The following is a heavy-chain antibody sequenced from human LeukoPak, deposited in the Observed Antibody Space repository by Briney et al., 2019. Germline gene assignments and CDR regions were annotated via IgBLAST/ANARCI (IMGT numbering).Heavy chain of an antibody. CDR3: ARDSQGWYPFDY. Sequence: GGSLRLSCAASGFTFSRYWMSWVRQAPGKGPEWVANIKQDGSEKYYVDSVKGRFTISRDNAKNSLYLQMNSLRAEDTAVYYCARDSQGWYPFDYWGQGTLVTVSS. J-gene: IGHJ4*02. D-gene: IGHD6-19*01. CDR2: IKQDGSEK. V-gene: IGHV3-7*01. CDR1: GFTFSRYW.